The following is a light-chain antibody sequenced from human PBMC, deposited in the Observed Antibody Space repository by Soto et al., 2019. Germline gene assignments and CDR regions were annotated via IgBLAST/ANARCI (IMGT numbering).Light chain of an antibody. Sequence: IHMTQSPSSVSASVGDRITVTCRASQRITTYVNWYQLKPGKAPKLLISTSCTLQRGVPSRFSGSGSGTDFPLTINRLQPADFATYFCQQTYSTPYTFGQGTKLEIK. CDR1: QRITTY. CDR3: QQTYSTPYT. J-gene: IGKJ2*01. CDR2: TSC. V-gene: IGKV1-39*01.